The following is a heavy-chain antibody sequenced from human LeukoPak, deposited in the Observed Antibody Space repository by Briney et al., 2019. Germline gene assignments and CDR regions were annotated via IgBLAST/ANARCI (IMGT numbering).Heavy chain of an antibody. Sequence: GGSLRLSCAASGFTFSSQWMSWVRQAPGKGLEWVAIINQAGTGKYYVDSVKGRFTISRDNAENSLYLQMNSLRAEDTAVYYCAKVAAAGIFGYWGQGTLVTVSS. J-gene: IGHJ4*02. CDR2: INQAGTGK. CDR1: GFTFSSQW. V-gene: IGHV3-7*01. CDR3: AKVAAAGIFGY. D-gene: IGHD6-13*01.